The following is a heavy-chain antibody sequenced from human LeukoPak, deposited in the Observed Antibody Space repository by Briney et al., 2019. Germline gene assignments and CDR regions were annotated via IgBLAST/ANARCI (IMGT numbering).Heavy chain of an antibody. CDR3: ARDLRKSADYYFDY. CDR1: GFIFNNNA. CDR2: ISFDGRDK. D-gene: IGHD3/OR15-3a*01. Sequence: PGGSLRLSCAASGFIFNNNAIHWVRQAPGKGLEWVAVISFDGRDKHHADSVKGRFTISRGNSKNTLYLQMSSLRVEDTAMYYCARDLRKSADYYFDYWGQGTLVTVPS. V-gene: IGHV3-30*04. J-gene: IGHJ4*02.